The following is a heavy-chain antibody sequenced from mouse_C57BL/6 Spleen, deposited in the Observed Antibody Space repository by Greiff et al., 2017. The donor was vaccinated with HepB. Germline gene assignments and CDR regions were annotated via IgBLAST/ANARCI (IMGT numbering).Heavy chain of an antibody. J-gene: IGHJ1*03. Sequence: QVQLQQSGAELARPGASVKLSCKASGYTFTSYGISWVKQRTGQGLEWIGEIYPRSGNTYYNEKFKGKATLTADKSSSTAYMELRSLTSEDSAVYFCARHPFYYGSSNWYFDVWGTGTTVTVSS. CDR3: ARHPFYYGSSNWYFDV. V-gene: IGHV1-81*01. CDR2: IYPRSGNT. D-gene: IGHD1-1*01. CDR1: GYTFTSYG.